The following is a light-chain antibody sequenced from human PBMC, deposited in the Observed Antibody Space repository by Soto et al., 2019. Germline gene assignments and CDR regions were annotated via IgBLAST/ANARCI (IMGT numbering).Light chain of an antibody. CDR3: QSYASSLSGSV. V-gene: IGLV1-40*01. CDR1: SANMGAAYN. J-gene: IGLJ1*01. CDR2: GNN. Sequence: QSVLTQPPSVSRAPGQRVTISCTGSSANMGAAYNVDWYQQLPGTAPELLIYGNNNRHSRVLARFSGSKSGTSASVAITGIQAEDEGDYYCQSYASSLSGSVFGTGTKVTVL.